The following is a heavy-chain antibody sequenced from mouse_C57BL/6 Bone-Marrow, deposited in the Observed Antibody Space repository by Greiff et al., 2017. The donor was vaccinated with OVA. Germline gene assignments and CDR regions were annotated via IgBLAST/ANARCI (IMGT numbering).Heavy chain of an antibody. CDR2: IGPGSGST. CDR3: AITTVVAHWYFDV. CDR1: GYTFTDYY. J-gene: IGHJ1*03. Sequence: QVHVKQSGAELVKPGASVKISCKASGYTFTDYYINWVKQRPGQGLEWIGKIGPGSGSTYYNEKFKGKATLTADKSSSTAYMQLSSLTSEDSAVYFCAITTVVAHWYFDVWGTGTTVTVSS. V-gene: IGHV1-77*01. D-gene: IGHD1-1*01.